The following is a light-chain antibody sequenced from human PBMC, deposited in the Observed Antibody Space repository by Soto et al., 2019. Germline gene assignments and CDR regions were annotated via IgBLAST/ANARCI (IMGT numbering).Light chain of an antibody. CDR3: QQYGSSPAT. V-gene: IGKV3D-20*01. CDR2: DAS. Sequence: EIVLTQSPSALSLSPVERSTLSCVASQSVSSSYLAWYQQKPGLAPRLLIYDASSRATGIPDRFSGSGSGTDFTLTISRLEPEDFAVYYCQQYGSSPATFGQGTKVDIK. CDR1: QSVSSSY. J-gene: IGKJ1*01.